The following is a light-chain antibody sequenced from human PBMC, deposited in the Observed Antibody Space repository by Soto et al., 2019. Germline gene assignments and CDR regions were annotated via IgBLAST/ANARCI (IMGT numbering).Light chain of an antibody. CDR2: SNN. CDR1: TANIGSNT. CDR3: AAWDDSLSGYV. J-gene: IGLJ1*01. V-gene: IGLV1-44*01. Sequence: SVLTQPPPASWTPVPFVTISCSGSTANIGSNTVNWYQQLPGTAPNLLIYSNNQRPSGVPDRCSGSKSGTSASLAISGLQSEDEADYYCAAWDDSLSGYVFGTGTKVTVL.